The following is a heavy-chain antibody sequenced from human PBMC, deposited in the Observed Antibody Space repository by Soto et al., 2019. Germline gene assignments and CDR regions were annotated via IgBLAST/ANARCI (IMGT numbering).Heavy chain of an antibody. J-gene: IGHJ6*02. CDR3: ARKRTTVTTYYYYYYGMDV. CDR1: GGTFSSYA. V-gene: IGHV1-69*13. CDR2: IIPIFGTA. D-gene: IGHD4-17*01. Sequence: GASVKVSCKASGGTFSSYAISWVRQAPGQGLEWMGGIIPIFGTANYAQKFQGRVTITADESTSTAYMELSGLRSEDTAVYYCARKRTTVTTYYYYYYGMDVWGQGTTVTVSS.